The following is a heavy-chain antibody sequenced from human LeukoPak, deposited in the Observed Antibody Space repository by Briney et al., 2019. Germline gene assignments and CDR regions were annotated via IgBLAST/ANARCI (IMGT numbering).Heavy chain of an antibody. V-gene: IGHV1-2*06. Sequence: ASVKVSCKTSGYTFTGYYIHWVRQAPGQGLEWMGRINPNSGGTNYAQKFQGRVTMTRDTSISTAYMELSRLRSDDTAVYYCARLSDYYDSSGYYSKYFDLWGRGTLVTVSS. CDR3: ARLSDYYDSSGYYSKYFDL. D-gene: IGHD3-22*01. J-gene: IGHJ2*01. CDR1: GYTFTGYY. CDR2: INPNSGGT.